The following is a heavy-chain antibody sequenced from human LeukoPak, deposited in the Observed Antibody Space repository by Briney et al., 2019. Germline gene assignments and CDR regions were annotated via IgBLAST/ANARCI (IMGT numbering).Heavy chain of an antibody. CDR2: IKSKTDGGTT. CDR1: GFTFSNAW. CDR3: TRPICSGGSCYSFDY. D-gene: IGHD2-15*01. V-gene: IGHV3-15*01. J-gene: IGHJ4*02. Sequence: GGSLRLSCAASGFTFSNAWMSWVRQAPGKGLEWVGRIKSKTDGGTTDYAAPVKGRFTISRDDSKNTLYLQMNSLKTEDTAVYYCTRPICSGGSCYSFDYWGQGTLVTVSS.